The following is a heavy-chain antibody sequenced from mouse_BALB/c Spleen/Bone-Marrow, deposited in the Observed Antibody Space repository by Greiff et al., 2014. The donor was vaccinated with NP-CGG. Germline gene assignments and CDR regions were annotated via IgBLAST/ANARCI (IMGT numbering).Heavy chain of an antibody. CDR2: INPSTGHT. Sequence: QVQLQQSGAELAKPGASVKMSCKAFGYTFPSYWMHWVKQRPGQGLEWIGYINPSTGHTDYNQKFKDKATLTADKSSSTAYMERSSLTSEGAAFCYCGRGDYGEYWGQGTALTVSS. CDR1: GYTFPSYW. CDR3: GRGDYGEY. D-gene: IGHD1-1*02. J-gene: IGHJ2*01. V-gene: IGHV1-7*01.